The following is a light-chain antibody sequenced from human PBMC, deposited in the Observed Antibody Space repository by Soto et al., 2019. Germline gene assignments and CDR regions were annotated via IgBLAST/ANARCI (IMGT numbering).Light chain of an antibody. CDR3: SSYATSSTPVV. V-gene: IGLV2-14*01. CDR2: EVS. Sequence: QSALTQPASVSGSPGQSITISCTGTSSDVGGYNYVSWYQQSPGKAPKLMIYEVSNRPSGVSNRFSGSKSGNTASLTISGLQAEDEADYYCSSYATSSTPVVFGGGTKVTVL. J-gene: IGLJ2*01. CDR1: SSDVGGYNY.